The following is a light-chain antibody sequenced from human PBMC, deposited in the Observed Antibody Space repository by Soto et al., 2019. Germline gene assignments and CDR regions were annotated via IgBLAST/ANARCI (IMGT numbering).Light chain of an antibody. CDR2: GNT. CDR1: DSNIGAGYD. V-gene: IGLV1-40*01. Sequence: QSVLTQTPSVSGAPGQTITISCTGTDSNIGAGYDVHWYQHLPGRAPKLLIFGNTHRPSGVPDRFSGSKSGTSASLAITGLQPEDEADYYCQSFDNSLSGFYVFGSGTTLTVL. CDR3: QSFDNSLSGFYV. J-gene: IGLJ1*01.